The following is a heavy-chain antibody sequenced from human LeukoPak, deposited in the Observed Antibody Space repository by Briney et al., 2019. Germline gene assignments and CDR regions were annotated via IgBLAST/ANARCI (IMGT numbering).Heavy chain of an antibody. CDR1: GFTFSSYA. V-gene: IGHV3-30*04. J-gene: IGHJ6*03. CDR3: ARGTYYYYYYMDV. CDR2: ISYDGSNK. Sequence: GGSLRLSCAASGFTFSSYAMHWVRQAPGKVLEWVAVISYDGSNKYYADSVKGRFTISRDNSKNTLYLQMNSLRAEDTAVYYCARGTYYYYYYMDVWGKGTTVTVSS.